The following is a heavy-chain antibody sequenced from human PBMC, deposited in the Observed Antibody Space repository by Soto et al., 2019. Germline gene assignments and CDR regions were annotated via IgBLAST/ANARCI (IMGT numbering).Heavy chain of an antibody. V-gene: IGHV4-59*08. Sequence: QVQLQESGPGLVKPSETLSLTCTVSGGSISSYYWSWIRQPPGKGLEWIGYIYYSGSTNYNPSLKSRVTISVDTSKNQFSLKLSSVTAADTAVYYCARTDYGDYVPWFDPWGQGTLVTVSS. D-gene: IGHD4-17*01. CDR2: IYYSGST. J-gene: IGHJ5*02. CDR1: GGSISSYY. CDR3: ARTDYGDYVPWFDP.